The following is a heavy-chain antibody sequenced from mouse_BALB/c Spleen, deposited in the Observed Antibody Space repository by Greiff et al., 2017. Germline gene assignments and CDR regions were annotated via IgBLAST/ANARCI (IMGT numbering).Heavy chain of an antibody. V-gene: IGHV7-3*02. CDR2: IRNKANGYTT. J-gene: IGHJ3*01. CDR3: ARDGGSAWFAY. Sequence: EVKLMESGGGLVQPGGSLRLSCATSGFTFTDYYMSWVRQPPGKALEWLGFIRNKANGYTTEYSASVKGRFTISRDNSQSILYLQMNTLRAEDSATYYCARDGGSAWFAYWGQGTLVTVSA. CDR1: GFTFTDYY.